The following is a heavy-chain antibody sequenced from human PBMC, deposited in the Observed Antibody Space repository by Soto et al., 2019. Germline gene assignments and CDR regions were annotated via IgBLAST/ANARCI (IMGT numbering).Heavy chain of an antibody. CDR2: IKQDGSEK. CDR1: GFSFSSYL. V-gene: IGHV3-7*01. Sequence: GGSLRLSCAASGFSFSSYLMSWVRQAPGKGLEWVANIKQDGSEKYYVDSVKGRFAISRDNAKNSLYLQMNSLRAEDTAVYYCAREGFGGNYYDSSGYYPDAFDIWGQGTMVTVSS. CDR3: AREGFGGNYYDSSGYYPDAFDI. D-gene: IGHD3-22*01. J-gene: IGHJ3*02.